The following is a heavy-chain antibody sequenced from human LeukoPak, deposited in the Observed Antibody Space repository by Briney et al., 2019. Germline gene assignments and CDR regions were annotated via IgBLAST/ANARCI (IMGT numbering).Heavy chain of an antibody. CDR1: GYTFTTYD. CDR2: MNPNGGDT. CDR3: ARAYSGSYYGYYFDY. Sequence: ASVKVSCKASGYTFTTYDINWVRQATGQGLEWMGWMNPNGGDTGYAQKFQGRVTMTRDTSIGTAYLELSSLRSDDTAVYYCARAYSGSYYGYYFDYWGQGTLVTVSS. J-gene: IGHJ4*02. V-gene: IGHV1-8*01. D-gene: IGHD1-26*01.